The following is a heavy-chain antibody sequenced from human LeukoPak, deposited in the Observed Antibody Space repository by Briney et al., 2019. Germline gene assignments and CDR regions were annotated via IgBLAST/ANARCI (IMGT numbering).Heavy chain of an antibody. Sequence: GGSLRLSCAAPGFTFSNAWMSWVRQAPGKGLEWVGRIKSKTDGGTTDYAAPVKGRFTISRDDSKNTLYLQMNSLKTEDTAVYYCTTPRYTIFGVVIMKGYWGQGTLVTVSS. CDR1: GFTFSNAW. D-gene: IGHD3-3*01. CDR2: IKSKTDGGTT. CDR3: TTPRYTIFGVVIMKGY. V-gene: IGHV3-15*01. J-gene: IGHJ4*02.